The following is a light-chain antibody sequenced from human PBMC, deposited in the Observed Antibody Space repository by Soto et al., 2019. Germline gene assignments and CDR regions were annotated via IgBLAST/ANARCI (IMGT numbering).Light chain of an antibody. CDR3: QRQNGWPIT. CDR2: RAS. J-gene: IGKJ5*01. CDR1: QNIGTN. Sequence: EMLMTQSPATLSVSPGERATLSCRASQNIGTNLAWYQQQPGQAPRLLIYRASTRAPGVPARVSGSGSWTEVTLSISSLQSEDFGVYYCQRQNGWPITFGQGTRLEIK. V-gene: IGKV3-15*01.